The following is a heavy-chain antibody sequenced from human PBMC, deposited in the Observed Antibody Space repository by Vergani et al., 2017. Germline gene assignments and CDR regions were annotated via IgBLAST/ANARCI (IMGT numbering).Heavy chain of an antibody. J-gene: IGHJ5*02. V-gene: IGHV4-31*03. CDR3: ARVFPGSGSYYGFDP. Sequence: QVQLQESGPGLVKPSQTLSLTCTVSGGSISSGGYYWSWIRQHPGKGLEWIGYIYYSGSTYYNPSLKSRVTISVDTSKNQFSLKLSSVTAADTAVYYCARVFPGSGSYYGFDPWGQGTLVTVSS. D-gene: IGHD3-10*01. CDR2: IYYSGST. CDR1: GGSISSGGYY.